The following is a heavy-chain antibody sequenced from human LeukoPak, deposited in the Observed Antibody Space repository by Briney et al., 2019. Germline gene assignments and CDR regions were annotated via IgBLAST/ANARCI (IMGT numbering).Heavy chain of an antibody. CDR2: INHSGST. CDR1: GGSFSGYY. Sequence: NASETLSLTCAVYGGSFSGYYWSWIRQPPGKGLEWIGEINHSGSTNYNPSLKSRVTISVDTSKNQFSLKLSSVTAADTAVYYCARHPYVPAAIPYDYYYYMDVWGKGTTVTISS. CDR3: ARHPYVPAAIPYDYYYYMDV. J-gene: IGHJ6*03. D-gene: IGHD2-2*01. V-gene: IGHV4-34*01.